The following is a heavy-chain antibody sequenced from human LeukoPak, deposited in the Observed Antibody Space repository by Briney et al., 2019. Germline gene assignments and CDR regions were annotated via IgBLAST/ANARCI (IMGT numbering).Heavy chain of an antibody. CDR1: GGSISNYS. CDR3: VREMGYSFKTFNI. V-gene: IGHV4-38-2*02. Sequence: PSETLSLTCTVSGGSISNYSWGWIRQSPGEGLEWIGSISHTGSTHYNPSLQSRITISVDTSKKQSSLKLSSVTAADTALYYCVREMGYSFKTFNIWGPGTTVTVSS. D-gene: IGHD5-12*01. J-gene: IGHJ3*02. CDR2: ISHTGST.